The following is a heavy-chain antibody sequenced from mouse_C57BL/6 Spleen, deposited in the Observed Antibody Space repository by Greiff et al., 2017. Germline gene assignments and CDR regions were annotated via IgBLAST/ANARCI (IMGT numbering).Heavy chain of an antibody. J-gene: IGHJ2*01. CDR1: GYTFTSYW. Sequence: VQLQQPGAELVKPGASVKLSCKASGYTFTSYWMHWVKQRPGQGLEWIGMIHPNSGSTNYNEKFKSKATLTVDKSSSTAYMQLSSLTSEDSAVYYCASPLFTSTNFGYWGQGTTLTVSS. CDR2: IHPNSGST. V-gene: IGHV1-64*01. D-gene: IGHD1-1*01. CDR3: ASPLFTSTNFGY.